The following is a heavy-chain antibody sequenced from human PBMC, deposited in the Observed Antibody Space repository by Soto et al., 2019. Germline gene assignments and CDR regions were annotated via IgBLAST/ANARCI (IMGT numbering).Heavy chain of an antibody. CDR1: GFTFSSYA. CDR3: AIAGNFWSGYYDY. D-gene: IGHD3-3*01. V-gene: IGHV3-30*04. Sequence: GGSLRLSCAASGFTFSSYAMHWVRQAPGKGLEWVAVISYDGSNKYYADSVKGRFTISRDNSKNTLYLQMNSLRAEDTAVYYCAIAGNFWSGYYDYWGQGTLVPVSS. J-gene: IGHJ4*02. CDR2: ISYDGSNK.